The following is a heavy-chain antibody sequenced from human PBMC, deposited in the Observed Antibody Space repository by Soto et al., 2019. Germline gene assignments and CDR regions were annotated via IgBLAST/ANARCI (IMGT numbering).Heavy chain of an antibody. Sequence: VQLQESGPGLVKPSETLSLTCNVSGGSISGYYWSWIRQSPGKGLEWIGYIHYSGSTNYNPSLKSRVTISVDTSKNQLSLKLSSVTAADTAVYYCARGSAAGTKSPFDYWGQGTLVTVSS. CDR2: IHYSGST. CDR1: GGSISGYY. D-gene: IGHD6-13*01. CDR3: ARGSAAGTKSPFDY. V-gene: IGHV4-59*01. J-gene: IGHJ4*02.